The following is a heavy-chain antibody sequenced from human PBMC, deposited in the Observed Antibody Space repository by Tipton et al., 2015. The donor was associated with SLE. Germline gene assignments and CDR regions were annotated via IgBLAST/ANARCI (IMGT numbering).Heavy chain of an antibody. J-gene: IGHJ5*02. CDR3: ARGQGSYYDNWFDP. D-gene: IGHD3-10*01. CDR1: GGSIRSYY. Sequence: TLSLTCTVSGGSIRSYYWSWIRQPAGKGLEWIGRDHTSGSTNYNPSPQSRVTISLDTSKNQFSLKLSSVTAADTAGYYCARGQGSYYDNWFDPWGQGTLVTVSS. V-gene: IGHV4-4*07. CDR2: DHTSGST.